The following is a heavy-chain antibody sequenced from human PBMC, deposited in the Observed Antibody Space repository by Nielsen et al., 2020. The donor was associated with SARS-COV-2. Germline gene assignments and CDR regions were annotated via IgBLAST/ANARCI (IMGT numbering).Heavy chain of an antibody. V-gene: IGHV3-43*01. Sequence: GESLKISCAASGFTFDDYTMHWVRQAPGKGLEWVSLISWDGGSTYYADSVKGRFTISRDNSKNTLYLQMNSLRAEDTAVYYCATPGSSGWSSFDYWGQGTLVTVSS. D-gene: IGHD6-19*01. CDR1: GFTFDDYT. J-gene: IGHJ4*02. CDR2: ISWDGGST. CDR3: ATPGSSGWSSFDY.